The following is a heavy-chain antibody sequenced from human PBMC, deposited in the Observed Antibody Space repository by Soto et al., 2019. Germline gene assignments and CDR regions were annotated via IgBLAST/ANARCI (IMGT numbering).Heavy chain of an antibody. CDR3: ARARSTAAGLFDY. D-gene: IGHD6-13*01. CDR1: GFTFSISS. V-gene: IGHV3-21*04. Sequence: GGSLRLSCAASGFTFSISSMNWVRQAPGKGLEWVSSISGTSDYISYADSVKGRFTISRDNSKNTLYLQMNSLRAEDTAVYYCARARSTAAGLFDYWGLGTLVTVSS. J-gene: IGHJ4*02. CDR2: ISGTSDYI.